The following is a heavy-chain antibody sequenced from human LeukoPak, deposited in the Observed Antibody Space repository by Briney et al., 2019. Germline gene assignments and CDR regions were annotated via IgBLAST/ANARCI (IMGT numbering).Heavy chain of an antibody. V-gene: IGHV1-18*01. CDR2: ISAYNGNT. CDR3: ARVGSRTVTTWGGQPNWFDP. J-gene: IGHJ5*02. D-gene: IGHD4-17*01. Sequence: ASVKVSCKASGYTFTSYGISWVRQAPGQGLEWMGWISAYNGNTNYAQKLQGRVTMTTDTSTSTAYMELSSLRSEDTAVYYCARVGSRTVTTWGGQPNWFDPWGQGTLVTVSS. CDR1: GYTFTSYG.